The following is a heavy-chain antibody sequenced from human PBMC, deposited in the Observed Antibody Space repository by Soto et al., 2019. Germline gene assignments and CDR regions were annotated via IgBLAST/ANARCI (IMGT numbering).Heavy chain of an antibody. J-gene: IGHJ5*02. D-gene: IGHD1-20*01. Sequence: ASVKVSCKASGYTFRSYGIQWVRQAPGQSLEWMGWINADNGDTKYSQNFQDRVTITRDTSANTAYMELSSLRTEDTAVYYCARVGIKYLRWFDTWGPGSLVTVS. CDR1: GYTFRSYG. V-gene: IGHV1-3*01. CDR3: ARVGIKYLRWFDT. CDR2: INADNGDT.